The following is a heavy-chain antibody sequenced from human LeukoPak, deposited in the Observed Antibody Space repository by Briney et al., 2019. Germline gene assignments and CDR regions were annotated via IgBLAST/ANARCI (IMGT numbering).Heavy chain of an antibody. Sequence: SETLSLTCAVYGGSFSGYYWSWIRQPPGKGLEWIGEINHSGSTNYNPSLKSRVTISVDTSKNQFSLKLSSVTAADTAVYYCARGIVTGYYYYYYYMDVWGKGTTVTVSS. CDR1: GGSFSGYY. CDR2: INHSGST. J-gene: IGHJ6*03. CDR3: ARGIVTGYYYYYYYMDV. V-gene: IGHV4-34*01. D-gene: IGHD1-14*01.